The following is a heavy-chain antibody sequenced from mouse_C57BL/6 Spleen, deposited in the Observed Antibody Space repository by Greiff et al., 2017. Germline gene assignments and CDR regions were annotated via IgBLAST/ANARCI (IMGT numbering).Heavy chain of an antibody. Sequence: QVQLQQPGAELVRPGTSVKLSCKASGYTFTSYWMHWVKQRPGQGLEWIGVIDPSDSYTNYNQKFKGKATLTVDTSSTTASMQLSSLTSEDYAVYDCATLINDGTRGYDLAYWGQGTTLTVSS. J-gene: IGHJ2*01. V-gene: IGHV1-59*01. CDR2: IDPSDSYT. CDR1: GYTFTSYW. D-gene: IGHD2-14*01. CDR3: ATLINDGTRGYDLAY.